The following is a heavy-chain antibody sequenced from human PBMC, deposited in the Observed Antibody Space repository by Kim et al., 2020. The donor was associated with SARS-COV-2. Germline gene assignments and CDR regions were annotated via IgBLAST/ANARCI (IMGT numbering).Heavy chain of an antibody. CDR2: IDGRTTSV. D-gene: IGHD7-27*01. J-gene: IGHJ4*02. V-gene: IGHV3-23*05. Sequence: GGSLRLSCAASGFSFSVYAMHWVRQAPGKGLEWVSGIDGRTTSVFYADSVRGRFTVSRDNSRNTLYLQLNSRRVEDMAVYYCTRWAWGTEDAGLFYWGQGTRVTLSS. CDR1: GFSFSVYA. CDR3: TRWAWGTEDAGLFY.